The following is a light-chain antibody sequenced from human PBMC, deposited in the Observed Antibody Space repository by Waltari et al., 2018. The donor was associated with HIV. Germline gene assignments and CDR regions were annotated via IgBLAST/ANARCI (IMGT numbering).Light chain of an antibody. J-gene: IGLJ2*01. CDR3: ATWDDSLSVVV. CDR2: RNN. V-gene: IGLV1-47*01. CDR1: SSNIGSTY. Sequence: QSVLTQPPSASGTPGPRVTISCSGSSSNIGSTYVYWYQQLPGTAPKLLSYRNNQRPSGVPDRFSGSKSGTSASLAISGLRSEDEADYYCATWDDSLSVVVFGGGTKLTVL.